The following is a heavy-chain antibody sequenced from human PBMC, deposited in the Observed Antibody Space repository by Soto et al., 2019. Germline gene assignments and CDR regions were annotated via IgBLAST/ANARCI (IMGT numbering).Heavy chain of an antibody. J-gene: IGHJ2*01. CDR2: IYSGGST. D-gene: IGHD6-6*01. V-gene: IGHV3-53*01. Sequence: PGGSLRLSCAASGFSVSNNYLNWVRQAPGKGLEWVSVIYSGGSTYYAGSVKGRFSISRDDSKNTLYLQMNSLRAEDTAVYYCARGRVAALLPYWYFDLWGRGTLVTVSS. CDR3: ARGRVAALLPYWYFDL. CDR1: GFSVSNNY.